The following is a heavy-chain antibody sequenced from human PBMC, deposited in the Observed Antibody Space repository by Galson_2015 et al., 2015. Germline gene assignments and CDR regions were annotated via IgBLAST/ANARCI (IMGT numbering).Heavy chain of an antibody. Sequence: RLSCAASGFTFSNAWTSWVRQAPGKGLGWVGRIKSKTDGGTTDYAAPVKGRFTISRDDSKNTLSLQMNSLKTEDTAVYYCTTYYDVLTGHVDYWGQGTLVTVSS. CDR1: GFTFSNAW. CDR3: TTYYDVLTGHVDY. D-gene: IGHD3-9*01. CDR2: IKSKTDGGTT. J-gene: IGHJ4*02. V-gene: IGHV3-15*01.